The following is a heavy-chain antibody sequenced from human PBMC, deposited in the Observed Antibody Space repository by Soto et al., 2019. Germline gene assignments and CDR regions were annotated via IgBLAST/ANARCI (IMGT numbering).Heavy chain of an antibody. CDR1: GYTFTKYA. Sequence: QVQLVQSGAEEKKPGASVKVSCKASGYTFTKYAMHWVRQAPGQSLEWMGWINAGNGNTKYSQKFQGRVTITRDTSASTAYMELSSLRSEDMAVYYCAREQWLGVDYWGQGTLVTVSS. D-gene: IGHD6-19*01. CDR3: AREQWLGVDY. V-gene: IGHV1-3*05. J-gene: IGHJ4*02. CDR2: INAGNGNT.